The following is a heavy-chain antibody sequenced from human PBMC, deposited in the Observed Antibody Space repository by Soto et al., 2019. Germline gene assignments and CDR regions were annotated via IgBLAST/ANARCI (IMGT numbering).Heavy chain of an antibody. J-gene: IGHJ3*02. CDR3: ARQVFPHAFDI. D-gene: IGHD2-21*01. CDR2: IDPSDSYT. V-gene: IGHV5-10-1*01. Sequence: GESLKISCNGSGYIFTSYWISWVRQMPGKGLEWMGRIDPSDSYTNYSPSFQGHVTISADKSISTAYLQWSSLKASDTAMYYCARQVFPHAFDIWGQGTMVTVSS. CDR1: GYIFTSYW.